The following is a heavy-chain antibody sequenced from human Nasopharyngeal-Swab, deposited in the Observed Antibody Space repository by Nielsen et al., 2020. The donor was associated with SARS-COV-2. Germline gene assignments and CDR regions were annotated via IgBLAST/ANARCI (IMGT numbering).Heavy chain of an antibody. CDR1: GGSISSGGYY. CDR2: IYYRGRT. J-gene: IGHJ4*02. Sequence: SETLSLTCTVSGGSISSGGYYWSWIRQHPGKGLEWIGYIYYRGRTYYNPSLKSRVTISVDTSKNQFSLKLSSVTAADTAVYYCARAPHTIFGVVTTFDYWGQGTLVTVSS. D-gene: IGHD3-3*01. V-gene: IGHV4-31*03. CDR3: ARAPHTIFGVVTTFDY.